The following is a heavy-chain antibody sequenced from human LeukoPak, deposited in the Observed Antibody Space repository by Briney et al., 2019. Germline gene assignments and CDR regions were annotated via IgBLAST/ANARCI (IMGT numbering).Heavy chain of an antibody. CDR3: ARGGGSY. Sequence: SETLSLTCTVSDGSISNYYWSWIRQPPGKGLEWIGYIYYNGSTNYNPSLKSRVTISVDTSKNQFSLKLSSVTAADTAVYYCARGGGSYWGQGTLVTVSS. CDR1: DGSISNYY. V-gene: IGHV4-59*12. J-gene: IGHJ4*02. D-gene: IGHD1-26*01. CDR2: IYYNGST.